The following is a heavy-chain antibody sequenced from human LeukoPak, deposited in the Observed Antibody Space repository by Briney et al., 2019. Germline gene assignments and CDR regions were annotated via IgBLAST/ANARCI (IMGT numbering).Heavy chain of an antibody. D-gene: IGHD3-3*01. J-gene: IGHJ4*02. Sequence: QSGGSLRLSCAASGFTFSSYAMSSVRQAPGKGLEWVSAISGSGGSTYYADSVKGRFTISRDNSKNTLYLQMNSLRAEDTAVYYCAKGRITIFGVVSALDYWGQGTLVTVSS. V-gene: IGHV3-23*01. CDR3: AKGRITIFGVVSALDY. CDR2: ISGSGGST. CDR1: GFTFSSYA.